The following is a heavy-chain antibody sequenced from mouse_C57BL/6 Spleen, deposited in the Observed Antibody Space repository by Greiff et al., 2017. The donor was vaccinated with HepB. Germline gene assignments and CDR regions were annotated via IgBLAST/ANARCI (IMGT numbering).Heavy chain of an antibody. V-gene: IGHV1-54*01. D-gene: IGHD1-1*01. Sequence: QVQLKQSGAELVRPGTSVKVSCKASGYAFTNYLIEWVKQRPGQGLEWIGVINPGSGGTNYNEKFKGKATLTADKSSSTAYMQLSSLTSEDSAVYFCARGTTVVAHCDYWGQGTTLTVSS. CDR3: ARGTTVVAHCDY. CDR1: GYAFTNYL. CDR2: INPGSGGT. J-gene: IGHJ2*01.